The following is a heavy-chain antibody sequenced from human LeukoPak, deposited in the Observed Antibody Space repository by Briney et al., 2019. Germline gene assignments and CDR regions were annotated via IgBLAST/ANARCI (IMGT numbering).Heavy chain of an antibody. V-gene: IGHV4-4*07. CDR3: ARDEDIYDFWSGPHRNDAFDI. CDR2: IYTSGST. CDR1: GGPISSYY. D-gene: IGHD3-3*01. Sequence: SETLSLTCTVSGGPISSYYWSWIRQPARKGLEWIGRIYTSGSTNYNPSLKSRVTMSVDTSKNQFSLKLSSVTAADAAVYYCARDEDIYDFWSGPHRNDAFDIWGQGTMVTVSS. J-gene: IGHJ3*02.